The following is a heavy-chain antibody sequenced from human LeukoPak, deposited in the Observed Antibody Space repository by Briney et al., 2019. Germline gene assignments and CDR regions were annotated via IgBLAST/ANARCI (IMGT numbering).Heavy chain of an antibody. CDR1: GGSFSGYY. V-gene: IGHV4-34*01. J-gene: IGHJ5*02. CDR2: INHSGST. CDR3: ARGADILTAVHPKWFDP. Sequence: PSETLSLTCAVYGGSFSGYYWSWIRQPPGKGLEWIGEINHSGSTNYNPSLKSRVSISIDTSTNQFSLKVTSVTAADTAVYYCARGADILTAVHPKWFDPWGQGSLVTVSS. D-gene: IGHD3-9*01.